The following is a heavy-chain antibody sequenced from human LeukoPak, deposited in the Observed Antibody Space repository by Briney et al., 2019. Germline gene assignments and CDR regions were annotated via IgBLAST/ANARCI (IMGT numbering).Heavy chain of an antibody. J-gene: IGHJ4*02. CDR2: INGDESDA. D-gene: IGHD1-26*01. CDR1: GFPFSNYW. Sequence: GGSLRLSCAASGFPFSNYWMHWVRQAPGKGLVWVSHINGDESDANYADSVKGRFTISRDNAKNTLFLQMNSLRAEDTAVYYCAREVGAIDHWGQGTLVTVSS. V-gene: IGHV3-74*01. CDR3: AREVGAIDH.